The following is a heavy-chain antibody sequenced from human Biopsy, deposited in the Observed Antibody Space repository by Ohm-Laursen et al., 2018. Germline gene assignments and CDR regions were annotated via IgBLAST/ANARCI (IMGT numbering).Heavy chain of an antibody. Sequence: SVTASCKAPEGTFSNYGVYWVRQAPAPGLEWLGGNIPLLGTGNYAHQFQDRVTVVADTSTSTATMELRSRRSDDTAVYYCATKWTGYCHRWGQGTLVIVSS. V-gene: IGHV1-69*06. CDR3: ATKWTGYCHR. J-gene: IGHJ4*02. CDR1: EGTFSNYG. D-gene: IGHD1-26*01. CDR2: NIPLLGTG.